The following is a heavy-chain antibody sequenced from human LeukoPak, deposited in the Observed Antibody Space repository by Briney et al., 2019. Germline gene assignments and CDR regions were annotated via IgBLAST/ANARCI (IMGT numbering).Heavy chain of an antibody. CDR3: ARALDSSGYYYYYYYYMDV. Sequence: GGSLRLSCAASGFTFSDYYMSWIRQAPGKGLEWVSYITSGSTIYYADSVKGRFTISRDNAKNSLYLQMNSLRAEDTAVYYCARALDSSGYYYYYYYYMDVWGKGTTVTVSS. CDR1: GFTFSDYY. J-gene: IGHJ6*03. D-gene: IGHD3-22*01. V-gene: IGHV3-11*04. CDR2: ITSGSTI.